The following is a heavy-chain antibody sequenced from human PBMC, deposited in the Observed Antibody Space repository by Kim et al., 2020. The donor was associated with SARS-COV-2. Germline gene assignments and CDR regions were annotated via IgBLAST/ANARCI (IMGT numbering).Heavy chain of an antibody. D-gene: IGHD3-10*01. Sequence: ASVKVSCKASGYTFTGYYMHWVRQAPGQGLEWMGWINPNSGGTNYAQKFQGRVTMTRDTSISTAYMELSRLRSDDTAVYYCARGNTMVRGVWMGDYWGQGTLVTVSS. J-gene: IGHJ4*02. CDR3: ARGNTMVRGVWMGDY. V-gene: IGHV1-2*02. CDR1: GYTFTGYY. CDR2: INPNSGGT.